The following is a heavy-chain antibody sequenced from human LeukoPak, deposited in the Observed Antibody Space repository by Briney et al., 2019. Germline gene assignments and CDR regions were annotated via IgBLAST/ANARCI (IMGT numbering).Heavy chain of an antibody. CDR1: GGSISSYY. CDR3: ARLSPYSNFLDY. J-gene: IGHJ4*02. V-gene: IGHV4-59*08. D-gene: IGHD4-11*01. Sequence: SETLSLTCTVSGGSISSYYWSWIRQPPGKGLEWIGYIYYSGSTNYNPSLKSRVTISVDTSKNQFSLKLSSVTAADTAVYYCARLSPYSNFLDYWGQGTLVTASS. CDR2: IYYSGST.